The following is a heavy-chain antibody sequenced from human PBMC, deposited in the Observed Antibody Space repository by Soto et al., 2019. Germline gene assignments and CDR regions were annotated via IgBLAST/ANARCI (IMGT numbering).Heavy chain of an antibody. CDR1: GFTFSTYS. CDR2: IGSSTSYI. CDR3: VSPSDTARTPGFDY. V-gene: IGHV3-21*01. Sequence: LRLSCAASGFTFSTYSMNWVRQAPGKGLEWVSSIGSSTSYIYYADSVKGRFTISRDNANNSLYLQMNSLRAEDTAVYYCVSPSDTARTPGFDYWGRGTLVTVSS. D-gene: IGHD5-18*01. J-gene: IGHJ4*02.